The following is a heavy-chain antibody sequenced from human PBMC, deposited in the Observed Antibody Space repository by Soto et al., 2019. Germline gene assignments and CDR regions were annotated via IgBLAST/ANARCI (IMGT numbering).Heavy chain of an antibody. V-gene: IGHV1-18*01. J-gene: IGHJ6*02. D-gene: IGHD2-2*01. CDR1: GYSFTSYG. CDR2: ISPYNGHT. CDR3: ARDLTIVPATHPRLENYGMDV. Sequence: QVQLVQSAGEVKKPGASVKVSCKASGYSFTSYGISWVRRAPGQGLEWMGWISPYNGHTQFVERFKGRVTMTTHTSTKTAYMELRNLRSDDTAHYYCARDLTIVPATHPRLENYGMDVWGQGTTVIVSS.